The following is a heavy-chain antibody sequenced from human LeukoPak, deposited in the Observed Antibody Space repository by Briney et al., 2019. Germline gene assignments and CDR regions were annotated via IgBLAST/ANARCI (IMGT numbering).Heavy chain of an antibody. J-gene: IGHJ4*02. CDR2: IYYTGST. CDR1: GGSISTGGYY. V-gene: IGHV4-31*03. D-gene: IGHD6-13*01. Sequence: SQTLSLTCTVSGGSISTGGYYWSWIRQNPGKGLEWIGYIYYTGSTYYNPSLKSRVTISVDTSKNQFSLKLTSVTAADTAVYYCARDSAAAGTDYWGQGTLVTVSS. CDR3: ARDSAAAGTDY.